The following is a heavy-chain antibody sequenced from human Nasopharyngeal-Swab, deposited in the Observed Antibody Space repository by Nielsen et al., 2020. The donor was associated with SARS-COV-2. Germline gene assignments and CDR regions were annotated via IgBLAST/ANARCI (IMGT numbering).Heavy chain of an antibody. D-gene: IGHD3-22*01. Sequence: AYEKVSCKVSGYTLTDLSMHWVRQAPGKGLEWMGGFNSGDGETIYEQKFQGRVTMTEDTSTDTAYMELSSLRSEAKAVYYCATGMAMIVVVMTFNIWGQGTMVTVSS. CDR2: FNSGDGET. J-gene: IGHJ3*02. CDR1: GYTLTDLS. V-gene: IGHV1-24*01. CDR3: ATGMAMIVVVMTFNI.